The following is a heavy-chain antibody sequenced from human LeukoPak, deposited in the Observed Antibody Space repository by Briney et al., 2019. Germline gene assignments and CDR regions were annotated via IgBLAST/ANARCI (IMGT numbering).Heavy chain of an antibody. CDR3: ARNRESLGSYTQPFDP. V-gene: IGHV1-2*02. Sequence: GASVKVSCKASGYTFTGYYMHWVRQAPGQGLEWTGWINPNSGGTNYAQKFQGRVTMTRDTSISTAYMELSRLRSDDTAVYYCARNRESLGSYTQPFDPWGQGTLVTVSS. J-gene: IGHJ5*02. D-gene: IGHD1-26*01. CDR1: GYTFTGYY. CDR2: INPNSGGT.